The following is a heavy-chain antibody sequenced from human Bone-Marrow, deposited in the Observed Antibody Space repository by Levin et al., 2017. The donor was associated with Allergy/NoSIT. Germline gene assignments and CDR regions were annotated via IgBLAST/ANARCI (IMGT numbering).Heavy chain of an antibody. D-gene: IGHD6-19*01. CDR2: INQHGSEQ. V-gene: IGHV3-7*01. Sequence: GESLKISCAASGFTFSNFWMGWVRQAPGKGLEWVANINQHGSEQYYVDSVKGRFTISRDNAANSLYLQMNSLRVEDTAVYYCASGYTSGYWGQGTLVTVSS. J-gene: IGHJ4*02. CDR3: ASGYTSGY. CDR1: GFTFSNFW.